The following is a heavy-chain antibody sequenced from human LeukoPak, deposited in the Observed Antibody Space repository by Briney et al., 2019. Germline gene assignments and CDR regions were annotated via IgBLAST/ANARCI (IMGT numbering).Heavy chain of an antibody. D-gene: IGHD1-26*01. CDR1: GYTFTTYY. Sequence: GASVKVSCKASGYTFTTYYLHWVRQVPGQGLVWMGVVNPSGGGTDYAQKFQGRVTMTRDMSTSTDCMELSSLRSEDTAIYYCARDNSVGDNAWWFDPWGQGTLVTVSS. CDR3: ARDNSVGDNAWWFDP. J-gene: IGHJ5*02. CDR2: VNPSGGGT. V-gene: IGHV1-46*01.